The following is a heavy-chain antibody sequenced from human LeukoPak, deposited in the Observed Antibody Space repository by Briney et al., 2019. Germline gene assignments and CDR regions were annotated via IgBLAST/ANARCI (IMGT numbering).Heavy chain of an antibody. Sequence: GGSLRLSCAASGFTFSSYAMSWVRQAPGKGLEWVSAISGSSSTIYYADSVKGRFTISRDNAKNSVYLQMNSLRAEDTAVYYCARDHDSSSCPYFDYWGQGTLVTVSS. V-gene: IGHV3-48*01. CDR1: GFTFSSYA. J-gene: IGHJ4*02. CDR3: ARDHDSSSCPYFDY. CDR2: ISGSSSTI. D-gene: IGHD6-13*01.